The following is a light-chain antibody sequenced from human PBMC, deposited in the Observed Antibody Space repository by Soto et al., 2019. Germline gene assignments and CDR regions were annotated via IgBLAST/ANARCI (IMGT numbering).Light chain of an antibody. Sequence: QSALTQPASVSGSPGQSITISCTGTSSDVGGYDHVSWFQQHPGKAPKLIIYDVINRPSGVSDRFSGSKSVSTASLTISGLQAEDEADYYCSSYSSSTTHVFGTGTKLTVL. CDR2: DVI. CDR3: SSYSSSTTHV. CDR1: SSDVGGYDH. J-gene: IGLJ1*01. V-gene: IGLV2-14*01.